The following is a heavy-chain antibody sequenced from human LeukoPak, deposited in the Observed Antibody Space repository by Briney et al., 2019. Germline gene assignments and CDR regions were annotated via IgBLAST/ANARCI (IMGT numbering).Heavy chain of an antibody. D-gene: IGHD1-7*01. J-gene: IGHJ5*02. CDR1: GFTFSDYY. V-gene: IGHV3-11*04. CDR2: ISSSGSTV. Sequence: GGSLRLSCAASGFTFSDYYMTWIRQAPGKGLEWVSHISSSGSTVYYSDSMKGRFTIARDNAKNSLYLQMNSLRAEDTAVYYCARLGGSWNYISWGQGTLVTVSS. CDR3: ARLGGSWNYIS.